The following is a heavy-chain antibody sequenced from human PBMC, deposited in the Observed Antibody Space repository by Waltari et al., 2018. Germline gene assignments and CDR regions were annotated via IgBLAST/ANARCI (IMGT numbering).Heavy chain of an antibody. CDR3: ARDGRKFSMHWYFDL. J-gene: IGHJ2*01. CDR1: GDSIHSDIYY. CDR2: VDYSGST. V-gene: IGHV4-39*02. D-gene: IGHD1-1*01. Sequence: QLQLLESGPGLVKPSATLSLTCTVSGDSIHSDIYYWAWISHPPGKGLEWMGSVDYSGSTYYNPSLKSRVTISADTSRNYFSLGLSSVTAADTAVYYCARDGRKFSMHWYFDLWGRGTLVTVSS.